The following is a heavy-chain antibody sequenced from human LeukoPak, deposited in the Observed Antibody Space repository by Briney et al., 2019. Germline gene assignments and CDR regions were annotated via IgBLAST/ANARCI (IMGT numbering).Heavy chain of an antibody. CDR1: GFTFSSYS. CDR3: ARDWNGYMTDYFDY. CDR2: ISSSSSYI. V-gene: IGHV3-21*01. J-gene: IGHJ4*02. Sequence: PGRSLRLSCAASGFTFSSYSMNWVRQAPGKGLEWVSSISSSSSYIYYADSVKGRFTISRDNAKNSLYLQMNSLRAEDTAVYYCARDWNGYMTDYFDYWGQGTLVTVSS. D-gene: IGHD5-24*01.